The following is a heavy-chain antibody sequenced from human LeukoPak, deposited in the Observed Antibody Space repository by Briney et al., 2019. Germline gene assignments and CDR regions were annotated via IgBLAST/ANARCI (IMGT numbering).Heavy chain of an antibody. CDR1: GFTFSSYV. J-gene: IGHJ4*02. V-gene: IGHV3-30*04. D-gene: IGHD1-26*01. CDR2: ISYDGSNE. CDR3: ARDRFSGSYPLDY. Sequence: PGGSLRLSCAASGFTFSSYVMHWVRQAPGKGLEWVAIISYDGSNEYYADSVKGRFTISRDNAKNTLYLQMNSLRAEDTAVYYCARDRFSGSYPLDYWGQGTLVTVSS.